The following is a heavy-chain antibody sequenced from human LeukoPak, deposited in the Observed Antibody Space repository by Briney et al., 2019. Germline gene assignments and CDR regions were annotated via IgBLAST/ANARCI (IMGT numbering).Heavy chain of an antibody. D-gene: IGHD3-10*01. CDR2: IHHSGTT. V-gene: IGHV4-4*02. CDR3: ARHGWLYDSGTYYTFDP. Sequence: TSGTLSLTCTVSGGSIRSSNWWSWVRQPPGKGLECIGEIHHSGTTNYNPSLKSRVTISVDTSKNQFSLRLTSVTAADTAVYYCARHGWLYDSGTYYTFDPWGQGTLVTVSS. CDR1: GGSIRSSNW. J-gene: IGHJ5*02.